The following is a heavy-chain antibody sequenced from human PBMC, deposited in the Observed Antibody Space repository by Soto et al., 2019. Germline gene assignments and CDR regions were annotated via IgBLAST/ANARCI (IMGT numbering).Heavy chain of an antibody. V-gene: IGHV3-64D*06. CDR3: GKGEYYYDSSVYYPFDY. Sequence: GGSLRLSCSASGFTFSIYAMHWVRQAPGKGLEYVSSISTNGGSTDYADSVKGRFTISRDNSKNTVYLQMSSLRVEDTAVYYCGKGEYYYDSSVYYPFDYWGQGTLVTVSS. CDR1: GFTFSIYA. D-gene: IGHD3-22*01. CDR2: ISTNGGST. J-gene: IGHJ4*02.